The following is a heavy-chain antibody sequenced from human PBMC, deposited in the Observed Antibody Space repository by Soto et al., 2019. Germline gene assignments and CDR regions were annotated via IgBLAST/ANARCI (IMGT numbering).Heavy chain of an antibody. J-gene: IGHJ3*02. CDR2: ISSDGGRT. CDR3: ARGGLFSSSEALDI. V-gene: IGHV3-74*01. D-gene: IGHD6-6*01. Sequence: VGSLRLSCAASGFTFSSYWMHWVRQGPGKGLMWVSRISSDGGRTTYADSVKGRFTISRDNAKNTLFVQLSSLRAEDTAVYYCARGGLFSSSEALDIWGQGTMVTVSS. CDR1: GFTFSSYW.